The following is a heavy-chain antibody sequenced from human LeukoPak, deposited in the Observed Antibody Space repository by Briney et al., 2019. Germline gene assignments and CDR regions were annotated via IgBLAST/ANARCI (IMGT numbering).Heavy chain of an antibody. CDR2: IYTSGST. Sequence: PSQTLSLTCTVSGGSISSGSYYWSWIRQPAGKGLEWIGRIYTSGSTNYNPSLKSRVTISVDTSKNQFSLKLSSVTAADTAVYYCARGGVVPAAIAYWGQGTLVTVSS. D-gene: IGHD2-2*02. V-gene: IGHV4-61*02. CDR1: GGSISSGSYY. CDR3: ARGGVVPAAIAY. J-gene: IGHJ4*02.